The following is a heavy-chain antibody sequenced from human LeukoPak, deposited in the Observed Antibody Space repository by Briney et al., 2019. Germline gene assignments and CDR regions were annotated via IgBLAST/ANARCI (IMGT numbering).Heavy chain of an antibody. CDR2: TYYRTEWHF. J-gene: IGHJ6*02. Sequence: PSQTLSPTCAISGDSVSSNSAAWNWIRQSPSRGLEWLGRTYYRTEWHFDYADAVKGRITINSDTSKNQFSLQMNSLTPEDTAVYYCASGRSLGVWGQGTAVAVSS. CDR1: GDSVSSNSAA. V-gene: IGHV6-1*01. CDR3: ASGRSLGV.